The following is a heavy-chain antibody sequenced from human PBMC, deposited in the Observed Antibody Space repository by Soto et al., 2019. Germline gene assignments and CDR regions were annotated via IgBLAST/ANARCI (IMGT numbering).Heavy chain of an antibody. Sequence: QITLKESGPTLVKPTQPLTLTCTFSGFSLSTSGGGVGWIRQPPGKALEWLAVIYWDDDKPYRPSLKSRLTIAKDTSKNQVVLTMTNVYPVATATYYCAPTHATPCLGPHFDYWGQGTLVTVSS. V-gene: IGHV2-5*02. J-gene: IGHJ4*02. CDR1: GFSLSTSGGG. D-gene: IGHD1-26*01. CDR2: IYWDDDK. CDR3: APTHATPCLGPHFDY.